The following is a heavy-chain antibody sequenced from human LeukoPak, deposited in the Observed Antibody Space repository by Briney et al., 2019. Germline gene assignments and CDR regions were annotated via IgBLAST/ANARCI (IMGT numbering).Heavy chain of an antibody. V-gene: IGHV3-23*01. Sequence: PGGSLRLSCAASGFTFSSYAMSWVRQAPGKGLEWVSAISGSGGSTYYADSVKGRFTISRDNSKNTLYLQMNSLRAEDTAVYYCAKDNYDFWSGYLAHDYWGQGTLVTVSS. CDR3: AKDNYDFWSGYLAHDY. CDR1: GFTFSSYA. D-gene: IGHD3-3*01. CDR2: ISGSGGST. J-gene: IGHJ4*02.